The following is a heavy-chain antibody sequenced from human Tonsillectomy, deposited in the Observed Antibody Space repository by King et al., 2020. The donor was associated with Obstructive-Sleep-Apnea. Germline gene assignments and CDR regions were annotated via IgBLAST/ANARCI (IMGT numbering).Heavy chain of an antibody. CDR1: GFTFNGYA. V-gene: IGHV3-23*04. CDR2: ISGSGSST. D-gene: IGHD2-2*01. Sequence: VQLVESGGGLVKPGGSLRLSCAASGFTFNGYAMSWVRQAPGKGLEWVSGISGSGSSTYYADSGKGRFTISRDNSMNTLYLQMNRLRVEDTAVYFCVLPSAMSEGFDYWGQGTLVTVSS. J-gene: IGHJ4*02. CDR3: VLPSAMSEGFDY.